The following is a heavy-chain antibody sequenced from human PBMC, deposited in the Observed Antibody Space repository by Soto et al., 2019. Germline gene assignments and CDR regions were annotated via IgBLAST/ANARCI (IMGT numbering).Heavy chain of an antibody. CDR1: GFTFDDHT. D-gene: IGHD3-22*01. J-gene: IGHJ3*01. V-gene: IGHV3-9*01. CDR3: TKDTHSPSGYFEAFDV. CDR2: ISWNSGII. Sequence: DAQLVESGGGLVQPGKSLRISCVASGFTFDDHTMHWVRQAPGRGLEWVSCISWNSGIIGYADSVKGRFTIFRDNAKNSLYLRMDSLLPEDTAVYYCTKDTHSPSGYFEAFDVWGQGTKVTVSS.